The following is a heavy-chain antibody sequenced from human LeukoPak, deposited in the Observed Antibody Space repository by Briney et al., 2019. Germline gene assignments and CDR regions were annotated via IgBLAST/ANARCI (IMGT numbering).Heavy chain of an antibody. V-gene: IGHV3-21*01. D-gene: IGHD5-24*01. CDR3: ARFAGPQGWLQFIPPEFDY. J-gene: IGHJ4*02. CDR1: GFTFSSYG. Sequence: PGGSLRLSCAASGFTFSSYGMTWVRQAPGKGLEWVSTISASGGNIHYADSVKGRFTISRDNANNSLYLQMNSLRAEDTAVYYCARFAGPQGWLQFIPPEFDYWGQGTLVTVSS. CDR2: ISASGGNI.